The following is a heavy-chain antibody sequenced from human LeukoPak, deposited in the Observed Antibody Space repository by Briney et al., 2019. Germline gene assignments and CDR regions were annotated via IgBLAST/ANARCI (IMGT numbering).Heavy chain of an antibody. CDR1: GYTFTSYA. V-gene: IGHV7-4-1*02. Sequence: ASVKVSCKASGYTFTSYAMNWVRQAPGQGLEWMGWNNTNTGNPTYAQGFTGRFVFSLDTSVSTAYLQISSLKAEDTAVYYCAKKVLVYGMDVWGQGTTVTVSS. CDR2: NNTNTGNP. CDR3: AKKVLVYGMDV. D-gene: IGHD3-3*01. J-gene: IGHJ6*02.